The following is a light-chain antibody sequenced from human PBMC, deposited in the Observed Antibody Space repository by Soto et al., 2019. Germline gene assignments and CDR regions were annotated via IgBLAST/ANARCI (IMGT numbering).Light chain of an antibody. CDR1: QSISSW. J-gene: IGKJ5*01. CDR3: QQYNSYSIT. Sequence: IEMTQSPSSLSVSVGDRVTITCRASQSISSWLAWYQQKPGKAPKLLIYDASSLESGVPSRFSGSGSGTEFTLTISSLQPDDFATYYCQQYNSYSITFGQGTRLEIK. CDR2: DAS. V-gene: IGKV1-5*01.